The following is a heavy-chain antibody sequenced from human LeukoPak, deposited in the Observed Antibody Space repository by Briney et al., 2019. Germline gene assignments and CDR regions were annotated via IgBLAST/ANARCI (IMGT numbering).Heavy chain of an antibody. CDR3: AKNWGSLDY. J-gene: IGHJ4*02. Sequence: GGSLRLSCAASGFTFSSYAMSWVRQAPGKGLEWVANIKQDGSEKYYVDSVKGRFTISRDNAKNSLYLQMNSLRAEDTAVYYCAKNWGSLDYWGPGTLVTVSS. V-gene: IGHV3-7*01. CDR2: IKQDGSEK. D-gene: IGHD7-27*01. CDR1: GFTFSSYA.